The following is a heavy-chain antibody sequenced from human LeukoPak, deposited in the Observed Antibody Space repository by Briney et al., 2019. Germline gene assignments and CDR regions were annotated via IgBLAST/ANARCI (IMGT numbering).Heavy chain of an antibody. J-gene: IGHJ4*02. CDR3: ARSRSLVATTKFDY. D-gene: IGHD5-12*01. V-gene: IGHV2-70*01. CDR2: IDWNDDN. CDR1: GFSLSPSGVC. Sequence: SGPTLVNPTQTLTLACTFSGFSLSPSGVCVGWIRQPPGKALEWLAFIDWNDDNYYHTSLKTRLTISKDTSKNQVVLTMTNMDPVDTATYYCARSRSLVATTKFDYWGQGTLVTVSS.